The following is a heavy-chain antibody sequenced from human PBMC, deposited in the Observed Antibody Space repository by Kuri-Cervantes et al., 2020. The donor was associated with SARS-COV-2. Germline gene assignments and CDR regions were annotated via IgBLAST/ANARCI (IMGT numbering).Heavy chain of an antibody. CDR3: ARGRIVVPAGKLRRDMKIDH. J-gene: IGHJ4*02. CDR1: GFTFSSYA. CDR2: ISGSGSST. V-gene: IGHV3-23*01. Sequence: GESLKISCAASGFTFSSYAMSWVRQAPGKGLEWVSSISGSGSSTYYTDSVKGRFTISRDNSKNMLYLQMNSLRVEDTAVYYCARGRIVVPAGKLRRDMKIDHWGQGTLVTVSS. D-gene: IGHD2-2*01.